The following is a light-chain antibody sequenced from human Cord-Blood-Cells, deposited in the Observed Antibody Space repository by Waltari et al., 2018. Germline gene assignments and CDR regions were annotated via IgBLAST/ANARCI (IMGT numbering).Light chain of an antibody. J-gene: IGKJ4*01. CDR2: AAS. CDR1: QGISSW. V-gene: IGKV1-12*01. CDR3: QQANSFPPLT. Sequence: IQITRSPCSVSLSLRDRGPISCRASQGISSWLAWYQQKPGKAPKLLIYAASSLQSGVPSRFSGSGSGTDFTLTISSLQPEDFATYYCQQANSFPPLTFGGGTKVEIK.